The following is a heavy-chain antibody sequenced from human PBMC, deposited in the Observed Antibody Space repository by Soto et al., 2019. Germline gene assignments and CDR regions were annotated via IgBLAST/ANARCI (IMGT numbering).Heavy chain of an antibody. J-gene: IGHJ4*02. D-gene: IGHD4-17*01. CDR2: INPSGGRT. Sequence: QVQLVQSGAEVKNPGSSVKVSCKTSGYPFTTYYMHWLRQAPGQGPEWMGVINPSGGRTNYAQKFQGRFTMTRDKSTNTVYMEMSSLRSEDTAVYYCAREESNNGDGALDYWGQGTLVTVSS. CDR3: AREESNNGDGALDY. V-gene: IGHV1-46*01. CDR1: GYPFTTYY.